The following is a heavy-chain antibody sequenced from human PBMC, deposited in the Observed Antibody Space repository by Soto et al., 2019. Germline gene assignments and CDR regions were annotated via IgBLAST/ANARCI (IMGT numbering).Heavy chain of an antibody. Sequence: QVQLQESGPGLVKPSETLSLTCTVSGGSVSSGSYYWSWIRQPPGKGLEWIGYIYYSGSTNYNPSLKSRVTISVDTSKNQFSLKLSTVTAADTAVYYFARDTGSSNWFDPWGQGTLVTVSS. D-gene: IGHD6-6*01. J-gene: IGHJ5*02. CDR2: IYYSGST. V-gene: IGHV4-61*01. CDR1: GGSVSSGSYY. CDR3: ARDTGSSNWFDP.